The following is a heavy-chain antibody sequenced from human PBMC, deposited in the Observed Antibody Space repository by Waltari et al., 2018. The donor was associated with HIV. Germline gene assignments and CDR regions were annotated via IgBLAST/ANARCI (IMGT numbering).Heavy chain of an antibody. D-gene: IGHD6-19*01. CDR1: GYIPTELH. J-gene: IGHJ6*02. Sequence: QVQLVQSGAEVKRPGASVKVSCQVSGYIPTELHIHWVRQAPGKGLEWVGSFDPADGKTTYAQKFQGRVTMTEDTSTDTASMEVSSLRSEDTAVYYCATARQWLVDSGMDVWGQGTTVTVSS. CDR3: ATARQWLVDSGMDV. CDR2: FDPADGKT. V-gene: IGHV1-24*01.